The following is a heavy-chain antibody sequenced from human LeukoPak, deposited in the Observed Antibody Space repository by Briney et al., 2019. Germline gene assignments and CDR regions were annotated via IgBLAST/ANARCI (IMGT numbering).Heavy chain of an antibody. Sequence: GASVKVSCKASGYTFTSYGISWVRQAPGQGLEWMGWISAYNGNTNYAQKLQGRVTMTTDTSTSTAYMELRSLRSDDTAVYYCARVPFIVGATIGAFDIWGQGTMVTVSS. CDR1: GYTFTSYG. CDR3: ARVPFIVGATIGAFDI. CDR2: ISAYNGNT. J-gene: IGHJ3*02. V-gene: IGHV1-18*01. D-gene: IGHD1-26*01.